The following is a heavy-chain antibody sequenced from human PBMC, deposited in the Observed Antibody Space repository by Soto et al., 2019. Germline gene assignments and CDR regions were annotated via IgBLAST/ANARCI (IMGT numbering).Heavy chain of an antibody. CDR1: GFTFSTYA. V-gene: IGHV3-30-3*01. J-gene: IGHJ6*02. Sequence: GGSLRLSCAASGFTFSTYAMHWVHQAPGKGLEWVAVISYDGSNNYYADSVKGRFLISRDNSKNSLYLQMNSLRPEDTAVYYCARGGSSIWFPTLYYYYAMDVWGQGTTVTVSS. CDR3: ARGGSSIWFPTLYYYYAMDV. D-gene: IGHD6-13*01. CDR2: ISYDGSNN.